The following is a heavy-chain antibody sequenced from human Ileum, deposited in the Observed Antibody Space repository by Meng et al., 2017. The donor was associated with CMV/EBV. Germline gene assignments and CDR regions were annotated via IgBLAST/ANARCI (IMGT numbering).Heavy chain of an antibody. CDR1: GSSFSTRGVG. J-gene: IGHJ4*02. CDR3: ARSLYYSSYYFDY. V-gene: IGHV2-5*02. CDR2: IYWDEDK. Sequence: QITLKGSGPTRLKPTQTLTLTCTFSGSSFSTRGVGVGWIRQPPGKALEWLALIYWDEDKGYSPSLKRRLTITKDTSKNQVVLTMTNVDPVDTATYFCARSLYYSSYYFDYWGQGTLVTVSS. D-gene: IGHD3-16*01.